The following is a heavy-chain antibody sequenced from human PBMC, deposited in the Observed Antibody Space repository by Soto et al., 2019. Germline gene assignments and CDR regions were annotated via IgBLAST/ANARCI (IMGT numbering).Heavy chain of an antibody. CDR1: GFTFSSYA. Sequence: EVQLLESGGGLVQPGGSLRLSCAASGFTFSSYAMSWVRQAPGKGLEWVSAISGSGGYTYYADSVKGRFTISRDNSKNTLYLPMNSLRAEDTAVYYGAKGRLAALVDPWGQGTLVTVSS. J-gene: IGHJ5*02. CDR2: ISGSGGYT. D-gene: IGHD6-25*01. V-gene: IGHV3-23*01. CDR3: AKGRLAALVDP.